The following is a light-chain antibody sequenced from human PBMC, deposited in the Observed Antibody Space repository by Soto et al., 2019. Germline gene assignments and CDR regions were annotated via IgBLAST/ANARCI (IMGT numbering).Light chain of an antibody. V-gene: IGLV2-8*01. J-gene: IGLJ1*01. CDR1: SSDVGGYNY. Sequence: QSALTQPPSASGSPGQSVTISCTGTSSDVGGYNYVSWYQQHPGKAPKLMIYEVSKRPSGVPDRFSCSKSGNTASLTVSGLQAEDEADYYCISYAGSNRVFGTGTKLTVL. CDR2: EVS. CDR3: ISYAGSNRV.